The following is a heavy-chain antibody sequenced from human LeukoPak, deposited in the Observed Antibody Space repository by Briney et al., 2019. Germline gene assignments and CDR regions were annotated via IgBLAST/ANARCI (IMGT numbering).Heavy chain of an antibody. J-gene: IGHJ5*01. V-gene: IGHV3-30-3*01. D-gene: IGHD2-2*01. CDR2: ISYDGSNK. Sequence: GGSLRLSCAASGFTFSSYAMHWVRQAPGKGLEWAAVISYDGSNKYYADSVKGRFTISRDNSKNTLYLQMNSLRAEDTAVYYCARELAYCSSTSCYLPDSWGQGTLVTVSS. CDR1: GFTFSSYA. CDR3: ARELAYCSSTSCYLPDS.